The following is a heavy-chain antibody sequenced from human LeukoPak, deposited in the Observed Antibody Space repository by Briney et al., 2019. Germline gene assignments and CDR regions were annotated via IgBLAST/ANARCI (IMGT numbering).Heavy chain of an antibody. CDR3: ARDLAWDAFDI. V-gene: IGHV3-21*01. J-gene: IGHJ3*02. CDR2: IHSSSGST. Sequence: GGSLRLSCAASGFNFTNYNMNWVRQAPGKGLEWVSSIHSSSGSTYYADSLKGRFTISRDNAKNSLYLQMNSLRAEDTAVYYCARDLAWDAFDIWGQGTMVTVSS. CDR1: GFNFTNYN.